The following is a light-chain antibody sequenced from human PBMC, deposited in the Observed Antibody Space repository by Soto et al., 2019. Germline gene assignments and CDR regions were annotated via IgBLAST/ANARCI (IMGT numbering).Light chain of an antibody. V-gene: IGKV3-20*01. J-gene: IGKJ5*01. Sequence: GVSQSAGTLSLSTGERGTLSCRASQRFGSSNLAWYQQKSGQAPRLLIYSTSSRATGIPDRFSGSGSGTDFTLTISRLEPEDFAVYYCQQYGSSPFTFAQGTRLEIK. CDR1: QRFGSSN. CDR3: QQYGSSPFT. CDR2: STS.